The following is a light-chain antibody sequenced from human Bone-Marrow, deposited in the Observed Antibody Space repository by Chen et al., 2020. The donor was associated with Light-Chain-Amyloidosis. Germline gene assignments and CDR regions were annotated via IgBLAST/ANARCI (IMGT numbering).Light chain of an antibody. V-gene: IGLV2-14*01. Sequence: QSALTQPASVSASPGQSITISCTGTSSDVGGDNHVSWYQQHPDKAPKLMIYEVTNRPSWVPDRFSGSKSDNTASLTISGLQTEDEADYCCSSYTITNTLVFGSGTRVTVL. CDR2: EVT. CDR1: SSDVGGDNH. J-gene: IGLJ1*01. CDR3: SSYTITNTLV.